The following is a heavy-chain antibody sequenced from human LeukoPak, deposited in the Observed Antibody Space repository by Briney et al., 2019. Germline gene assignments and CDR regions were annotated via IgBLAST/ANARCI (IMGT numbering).Heavy chain of an antibody. CDR1: GFTFSSYA. CDR2: ISYDGSNK. Sequence: GRSLRLSCAASGFTFSSYAMHWVRQAPGKGLEWVAVISYDGSNKYYADSVKGRFTISRDNSKNTLYLQMNSLRAAHTAVYYCARSGTDIVVVPAAIVYYYYYMDVWGKGTTVTVSS. J-gene: IGHJ6*03. CDR3: ARSGTDIVVVPAAIVYYYYYMDV. V-gene: IGHV3-30*01. D-gene: IGHD2-2*02.